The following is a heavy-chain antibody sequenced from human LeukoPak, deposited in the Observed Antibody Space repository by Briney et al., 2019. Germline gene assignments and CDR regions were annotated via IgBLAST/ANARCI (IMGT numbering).Heavy chain of an antibody. J-gene: IGHJ6*02. Sequence: HPGGSLRLSCAATGFTFSSFWMNWVRQAPGKGLEWVANIKQDGSERNYVDSVKGRSTISRDNAKNSLFLQMNSLRVEDTAVYFCARGHYGLDVWGQGTTVTVSS. V-gene: IGHV3-7*03. CDR3: ARGHYGLDV. CDR1: GFTFSSFW. CDR2: IKQDGSER.